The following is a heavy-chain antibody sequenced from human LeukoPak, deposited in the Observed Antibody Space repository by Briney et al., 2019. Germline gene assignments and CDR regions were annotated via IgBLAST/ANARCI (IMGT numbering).Heavy chain of an antibody. CDR2: ISGSGGST. CDR3: AKRYGSGTYLSAFDI. V-gene: IGHV3-23*01. D-gene: IGHD3-10*01. CDR1: GFTFSTHS. J-gene: IGHJ3*02. Sequence: GGSLRLSCAASGFTFSTHSMHWVRQAPGKGLEWVSGISGSGGSTYYADSVKGRFTISRDNSQNTLYLQMNSLRVEDTAVFYCAKRYGSGTYLSAFDIWGQGTMVTVSS.